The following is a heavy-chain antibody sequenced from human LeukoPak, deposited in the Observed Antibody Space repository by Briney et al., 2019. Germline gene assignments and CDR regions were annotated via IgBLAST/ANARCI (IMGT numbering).Heavy chain of an antibody. J-gene: IGHJ6*03. CDR2: IYYSGST. CDR3: ARGGGIFTYYYYMDV. V-gene: IGHV4-59*01. D-gene: IGHD2-15*01. Sequence: SESLSLTCTVSGGSLTSYYWSWIRQPPGKGLEWIGYIYYSGSTNYNPSLKSRVTITVDTSKNQFSLKLSSVTAADTAVYYCARGGGIFTYYYYMDVWGKGTTVTISS. CDR1: GGSLTSYY.